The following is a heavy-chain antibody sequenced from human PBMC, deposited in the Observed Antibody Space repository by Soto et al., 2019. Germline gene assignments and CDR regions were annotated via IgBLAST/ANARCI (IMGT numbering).Heavy chain of an antibody. CDR1: GGTFSSYA. CDR3: AKGDSSGYPMNSDY. J-gene: IGHJ4*02. Sequence: SVKVSCKASGGTFSSYAISWVRQAPGQGLEWMGGIIPIFGTANYAQKFQGRVTITADESTSTAYMELSSLRSEDTAVYYCAKGDSSGYPMNSDYWGQGTLVTVSS. D-gene: IGHD3-22*01. CDR2: IIPIFGTA. V-gene: IGHV1-69*13.